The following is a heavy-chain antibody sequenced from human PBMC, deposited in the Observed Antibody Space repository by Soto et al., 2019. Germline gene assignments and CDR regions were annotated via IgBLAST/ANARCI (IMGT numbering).Heavy chain of an antibody. Sequence: KPSETLSLTCTVSGGSISSSSYYWGWIRQPPGKGLEWIGTIYYSGSTYYNPSLKSRVTISVDTSKNQFSLKLSSVTAADTAVYYCAGRGYYDILTGYYSTNFDYWGQGTLVTVSS. CDR1: GGSISSSSYY. CDR3: AGRGYYDILTGYYSTNFDY. V-gene: IGHV4-39*01. D-gene: IGHD3-9*01. J-gene: IGHJ4*02. CDR2: IYYSGST.